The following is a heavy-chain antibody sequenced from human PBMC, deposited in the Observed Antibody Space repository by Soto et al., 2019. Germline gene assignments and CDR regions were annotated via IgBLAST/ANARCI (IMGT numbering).Heavy chain of an antibody. Sequence: GESLKISCKGSGYSFTSYWIGWVRQMPGKGLEWMGIIYPGDSDTRYSPSFQGQVTISADKSISTAYLQWSSLKASDTAMYYCARHNDGTGDHCSGGSCYEYFQHWGQGTLVTVSS. V-gene: IGHV5-51*01. CDR1: GYSFTSYW. D-gene: IGHD2-15*01. CDR2: IYPGDSDT. J-gene: IGHJ1*01. CDR3: ARHNDGTGDHCSGGSCYEYFQH.